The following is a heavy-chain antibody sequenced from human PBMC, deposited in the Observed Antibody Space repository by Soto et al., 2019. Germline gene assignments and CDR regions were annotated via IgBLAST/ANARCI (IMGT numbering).Heavy chain of an antibody. CDR3: AKDRTYYDILTGYYRHYYYYYMDV. CDR1: GFTFSSYA. V-gene: IGHV3-23*01. J-gene: IGHJ6*03. D-gene: IGHD3-9*01. Sequence: GGSLRLSCAASGFTFSSYAMSWVRQAPGKGLEWVSAISGSGGSTYYADSVKGRFTISRDNPKNTLYLQMNSLRAEDTAVYYCAKDRTYYDILTGYYRHYYYYYMDVWGKVTTVTVSS. CDR2: ISGSGGST.